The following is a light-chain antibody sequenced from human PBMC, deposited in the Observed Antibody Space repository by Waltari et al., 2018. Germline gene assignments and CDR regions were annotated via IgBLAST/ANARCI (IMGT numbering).Light chain of an antibody. CDR2: QDS. J-gene: IGLJ3*02. CDR3: QAWDSNTGV. CDR1: KLGNKY. Sequence: SYELTQPPSVSVSPGQTASITCSGDKLGNKYVCWYQQKPGQSPVLVIYQDSKRPSGIPDRFSGANSGNTATLTISGTQAMDEADYYCQAWDSNTGVFGGGAKLTVL. V-gene: IGLV3-1*01.